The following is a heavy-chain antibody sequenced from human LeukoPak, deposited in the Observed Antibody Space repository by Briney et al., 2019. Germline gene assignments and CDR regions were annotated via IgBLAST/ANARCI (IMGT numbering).Heavy chain of an antibody. V-gene: IGHV1-8*01. J-gene: IGHJ4*02. Sequence: ASVKVSCKASGYTFRSYEINWVRQAPGQGLEWVGWIHPNSGKTGYAQKFQGRVTMTRDTSTETAFMELSSLKFDDTAIFYCARGHYGGNGYFDLWGQGTLVTVSS. CDR2: IHPNSGKT. CDR1: GYTFRSYE. CDR3: ARGHYGGNGYFDL. D-gene: IGHD4-23*01.